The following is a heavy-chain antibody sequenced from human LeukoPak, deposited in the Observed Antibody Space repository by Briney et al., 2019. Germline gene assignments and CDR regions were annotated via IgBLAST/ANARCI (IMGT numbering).Heavy chain of an antibody. V-gene: IGHV1-2*02. Sequence: SVTVSCKASGYTFTGYYIHWVRQAPGQGLEWMGWIYPYSGDTNYAQNFQGRVTMTRDTSVSTAYMELSSLKSDDTAVYYCARDRNSGSSLDIWGQGTMLTVSS. CDR2: IYPYSGDT. CDR3: ARDRNSGSSLDI. CDR1: GYTFTGYY. J-gene: IGHJ3*02. D-gene: IGHD6-6*01.